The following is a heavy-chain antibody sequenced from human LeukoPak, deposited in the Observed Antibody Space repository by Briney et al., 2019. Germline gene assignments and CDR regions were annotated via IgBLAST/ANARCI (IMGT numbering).Heavy chain of an antibody. D-gene: IGHD5-18*01. CDR1: GFTFSSYA. CDR3: TNRVDTTMVVY. CDR2: ISGSGRST. V-gene: IGHV3-23*01. Sequence: GGPLRLSCAASGFTFSSYAMSWVRRAPGKGLEWVSAISGSGRSTFYADSVKGRFTISRDNSKSTLYLQMNSLRAEDTAVYYCTNRVDTTMVVYWGQGTLVTVSS. J-gene: IGHJ4*02.